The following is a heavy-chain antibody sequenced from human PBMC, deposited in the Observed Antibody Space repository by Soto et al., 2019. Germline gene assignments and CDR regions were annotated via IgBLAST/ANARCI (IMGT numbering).Heavy chain of an antibody. D-gene: IGHD5-18*01. CDR2: IKQDGSEK. CDR3: AREGGDTSYGFLPVGYLDH. J-gene: IGHJ4*02. Sequence: GGSLRLSCAASGFTFSSYWMSWVRQAPGKGLEWVANIKQDGSEKYYVDSVKGRFTISRDNAKNSLYLQMNSLRAEDTAVYYCAREGGDTSYGFLPVGYLDHWGQVPLRTVSP. CDR1: GFTFSSYW. V-gene: IGHV3-7*01.